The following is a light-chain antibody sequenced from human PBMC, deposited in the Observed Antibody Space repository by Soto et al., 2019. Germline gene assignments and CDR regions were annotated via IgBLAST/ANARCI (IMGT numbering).Light chain of an antibody. CDR1: SSDVGGYNY. CDR3: SSYTSSSTYVV. CDR2: DVS. V-gene: IGLV2-14*01. Sequence: QSVLTQPASVSGSPGQSITISCTGTSSDVGGYNYVSWYHQHPGKAPKLMIYDVSNRPSGVSNRFSGSKSGNTASLTISGLQAEDEADYYCSSYTSSSTYVVFGGGTKLTVL. J-gene: IGLJ2*01.